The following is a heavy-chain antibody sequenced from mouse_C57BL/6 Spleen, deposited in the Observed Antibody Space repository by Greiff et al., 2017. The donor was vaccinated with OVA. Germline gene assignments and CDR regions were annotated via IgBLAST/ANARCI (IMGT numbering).Heavy chain of an antibody. V-gene: IGHV1-53*01. CDR3: ARKELGRGGFAY. D-gene: IGHD4-1*01. J-gene: IGHJ3*01. Sequence: QVQLQQPGTELVKPGASVKLSCKASGFTFPSYRMHWVKQRPGQGLEWIGNINPCNGGTNYNEKFKSKATLTVDKSSSTAYMQLSSLTSEDSAVYYCARKELGRGGFAYWGKGTLVTVSA. CDR1: GFTFPSYR. CDR2: INPCNGGT.